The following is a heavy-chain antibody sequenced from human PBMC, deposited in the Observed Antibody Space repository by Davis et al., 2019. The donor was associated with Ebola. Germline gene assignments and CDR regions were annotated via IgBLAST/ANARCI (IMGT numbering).Heavy chain of an antibody. CDR1: GGSFSGYY. J-gene: IGHJ5*02. Sequence: PSETLSLTCAVYGGSFSGYYWSWIRQPPGKGLEWIGEINHSGSTNYNPSLKSRVTISVDTSKNQFSLKLSSVTAADTAVYYCARDVGVYYYGSGRRAWFDPWGQGTLVTVSS. CDR3: ARDVGVYYYGSGRRAWFDP. V-gene: IGHV4-34*01. CDR2: INHSGST. D-gene: IGHD3-10*01.